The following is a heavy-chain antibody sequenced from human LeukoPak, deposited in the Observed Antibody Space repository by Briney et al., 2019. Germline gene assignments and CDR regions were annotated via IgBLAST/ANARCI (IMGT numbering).Heavy chain of an antibody. D-gene: IGHD5-12*01. CDR3: ARDEGSRAGMVATAGMDV. Sequence: ASVKVSFKTSGYTFSSYGITWVRQAPGQGLEWMGWISAYNGNTNYAQKLQGRVTMTTDTSTSTAYMELRSLRSDDTAVYYCARDEGSRAGMVATAGMDVWGQGTTVTVSS. CDR1: GYTFSSYG. J-gene: IGHJ6*02. V-gene: IGHV1-18*01. CDR2: ISAYNGNT.